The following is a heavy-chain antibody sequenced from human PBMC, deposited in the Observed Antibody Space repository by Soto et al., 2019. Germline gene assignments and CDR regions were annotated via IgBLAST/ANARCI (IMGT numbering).Heavy chain of an antibody. V-gene: IGHV1-3*01. CDR1: GYTFTSYS. D-gene: IGHD2-21*02. Sequence: ASVKVSCKASGYTFTSYSMHWVRQAPGQRLEWMGWINAGNGNTKYSQKFQGRVTITRDTSASTAYMELSSLRSEDTAVYYCARSIVVVTALDYWGQGTLVSVSS. CDR2: INAGNGNT. CDR3: ARSIVVVTALDY. J-gene: IGHJ4*02.